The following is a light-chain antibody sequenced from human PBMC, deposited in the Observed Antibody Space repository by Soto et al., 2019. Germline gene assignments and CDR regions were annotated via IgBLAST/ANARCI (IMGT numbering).Light chain of an antibody. CDR3: QQYNNWPWT. Sequence: IVLTQSPGTLSLSPWERATLSVGASQSVSSSLAWYQQKPGQAPRLLIYGASTRATGIPARFSGSGSGTEFTLTISSLQSEDFAVYYCQQYNNWPWTFGQGTKVDIK. V-gene: IGKV3-15*01. J-gene: IGKJ1*01. CDR2: GAS. CDR1: QSVSSS.